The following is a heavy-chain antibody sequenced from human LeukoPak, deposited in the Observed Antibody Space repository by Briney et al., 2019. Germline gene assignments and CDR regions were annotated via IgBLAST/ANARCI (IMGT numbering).Heavy chain of an antibody. V-gene: IGHV4-59*01. CDR1: GGSISSYY. CDR3: ARGYTASEGHFDY. Sequence: PSETLSLTCTVSGGSISSYYWSWIRQPPGKGLEWIGYIYYSGSTNYNPSLKSRVTISVDTSKNQFSLKLSSVTAADTAVYYCARGYTASEGHFDYWGQGTLVTVSS. J-gene: IGHJ4*02. CDR2: IYYSGST. D-gene: IGHD1-14*01.